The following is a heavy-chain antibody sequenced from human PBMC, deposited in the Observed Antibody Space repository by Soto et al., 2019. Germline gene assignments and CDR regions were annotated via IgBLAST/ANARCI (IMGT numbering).Heavy chain of an antibody. V-gene: IGHV3-23*01. CDR3: AKGGYSASRTMDV. D-gene: IGHD5-12*01. J-gene: IGHJ6*02. CDR2: ISGSGGST. CDR1: GFTFSNYA. Sequence: EVQLLESGGGLVQPGGSLRLSCAVSGFTFSNYAMSWVRQAPGKGLEWVSGISGSGGSTYNADSVKGRFTISRDNSMNTLYLQMNGLRADDTAIYFCAKGGYSASRTMDVWGQGTTVTVSS.